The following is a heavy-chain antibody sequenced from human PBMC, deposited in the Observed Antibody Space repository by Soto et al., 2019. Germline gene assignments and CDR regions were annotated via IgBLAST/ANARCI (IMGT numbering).Heavy chain of an antibody. Sequence: ASVKVSCKASGYTFTSYYMHWVRQAPGQGLEWMGIINPSGGSTSYAQKFQGRVTMTRDTSTSTVYMELSSLRSEDTAVYYCARDQVDYYGSSGYYPDYWAQGTPVTVSS. CDR2: INPSGGST. D-gene: IGHD3-22*01. V-gene: IGHV1-46*01. CDR1: GYTFTSYY. CDR3: ARDQVDYYGSSGYYPDY. J-gene: IGHJ4*02.